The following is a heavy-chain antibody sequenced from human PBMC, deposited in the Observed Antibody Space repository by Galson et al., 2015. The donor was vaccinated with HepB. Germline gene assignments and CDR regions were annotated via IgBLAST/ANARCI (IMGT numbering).Heavy chain of an antibody. Sequence: SVKVSCKASGYNFNSFGISWVRQAPGQGPEWMGWVSGYNGNTNYAQKFQGRVTTTTDTSTSTVFMELRSLRSDDTAVYYCARDLGEVGPIFFDYWGQGSLVTVSS. V-gene: IGHV1-18*04. J-gene: IGHJ4*02. CDR1: GYNFNSFG. CDR2: VSGYNGNT. D-gene: IGHD1-26*01. CDR3: ARDLGEVGPIFFDY.